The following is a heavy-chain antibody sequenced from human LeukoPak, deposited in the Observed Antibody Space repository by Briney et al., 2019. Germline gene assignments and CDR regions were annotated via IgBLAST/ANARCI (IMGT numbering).Heavy chain of an antibody. CDR3: ARASDYYGSGSYYLPNWFDP. J-gene: IGHJ5*02. Sequence: SETLSLTXTVSGGSISSGSYYWSWIRQPAGKGLEWIGRIYTSGSTNYNPSLKSRVTISVDTSKNQFSLKLSSVTAADTAVYYCARASDYYGSGSYYLPNWFDPWGQGTLVTVSS. CDR2: IYTSGST. D-gene: IGHD3-10*01. CDR1: GGSISSGSYY. V-gene: IGHV4-61*02.